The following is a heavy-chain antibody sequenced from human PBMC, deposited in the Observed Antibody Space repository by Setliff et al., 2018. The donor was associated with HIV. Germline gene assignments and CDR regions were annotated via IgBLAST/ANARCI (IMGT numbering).Heavy chain of an antibody. J-gene: IGHJ3*02. CDR2: VNPLLGLT. CDR3: VVPAAVGAPDAFDI. V-gene: IGHV1-46*04. D-gene: IGHD2-15*01. CDR1: GYTFTDHH. Sequence: ASVKVSCKASGYTFTDHHIHWMRQAPGHGLEWVGIVNPLLGLTSHSQKLQGRVTLTWDTSTSTVYMELSSLRSEDTAVYYCVVPAAVGAPDAFDIWGQGTKVTVSS.